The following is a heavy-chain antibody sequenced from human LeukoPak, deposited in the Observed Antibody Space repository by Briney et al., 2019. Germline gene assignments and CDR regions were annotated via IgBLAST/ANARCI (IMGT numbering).Heavy chain of an antibody. Sequence: KNSQTLSLTCTASGGSISSGSYYWSWIRQPAGKGLEWIGRIYTSGSTNYNPSLKSRVTISVDTSKNQFSLKLSSVTAADTAVYYCARDPNSSGYYGIDYWGQGTLVTVSS. CDR3: ARDPNSSGYYGIDY. D-gene: IGHD3-22*01. V-gene: IGHV4-61*02. CDR2: IYTSGST. CDR1: GGSISSGSYY. J-gene: IGHJ4*02.